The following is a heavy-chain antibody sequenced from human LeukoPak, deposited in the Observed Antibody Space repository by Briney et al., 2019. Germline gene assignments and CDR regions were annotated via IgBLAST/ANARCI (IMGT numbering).Heavy chain of an antibody. CDR2: IYYSGST. CDR1: GGSISGYY. Sequence: SETLSLTCTVSGGSISGYYWSWIRQPPGKGLEWIGYIYYSGSTNYNPSLKSRVTISVDTSKNQFSLKLSSVTAADTAVYYCARNYYDILTGHYTDYWGQGTLVTVSS. D-gene: IGHD3-9*01. V-gene: IGHV4-59*01. CDR3: ARNYYDILTGHYTDY. J-gene: IGHJ4*02.